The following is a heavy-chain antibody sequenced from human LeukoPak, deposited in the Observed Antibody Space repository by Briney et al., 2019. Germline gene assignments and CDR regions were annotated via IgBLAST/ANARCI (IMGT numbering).Heavy chain of an antibody. CDR2: ISYDGSNK. CDR3: ARQRNPLDY. J-gene: IGHJ4*02. V-gene: IGHV3-30-3*01. Sequence: GRSLRLSCAASGFTFSSYAMHWVRQAPGKGLEWVAVISYDGSNKYYADSVKGRFTISRDNSKNTLYLQMNSLRAEDTAVYYCARQRNPLDYWGQGTLVTVSS. D-gene: IGHD6-25*01. CDR1: GFTFSSYA.